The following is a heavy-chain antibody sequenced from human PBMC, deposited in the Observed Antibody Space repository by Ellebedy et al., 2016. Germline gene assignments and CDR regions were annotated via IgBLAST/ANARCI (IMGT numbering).Heavy chain of an antibody. D-gene: IGHD1-7*01. Sequence: ASVKVSXXASGYTFTTYSISWVRLAPGQGLEWMGWISPYNGNTNYAQKLQGRVTMTTDTSTSTAYMELRSLRSDDTAVYYCARERRTTGFLLTENWFNPWGQGTLVTVSS. J-gene: IGHJ5*02. V-gene: IGHV1-18*01. CDR3: ARERRTTGFLLTENWFNP. CDR2: ISPYNGNT. CDR1: GYTFTTYS.